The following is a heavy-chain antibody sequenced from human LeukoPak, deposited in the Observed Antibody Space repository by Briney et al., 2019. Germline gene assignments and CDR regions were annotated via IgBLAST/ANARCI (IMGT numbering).Heavy chain of an antibody. CDR1: TFTFSGHA. CDR3: ARDISGTYSFDY. D-gene: IGHD1-26*01. CDR2: ISHDGSTK. Sequence: GGSLRLSCAVSTFTFSGHAMYWVRQAPGKGLEWVALISHDGSTKYQADSVKGRFTSSRDNSKNTLYLQMNSLRVEDTAVYYCARDISGTYSFDYSGQGTLVTVSS. J-gene: IGHJ4*02. V-gene: IGHV3-30-3*01.